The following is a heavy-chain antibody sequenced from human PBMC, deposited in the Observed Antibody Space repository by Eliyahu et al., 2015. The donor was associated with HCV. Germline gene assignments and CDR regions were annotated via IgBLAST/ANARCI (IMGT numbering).Heavy chain of an antibody. CDR1: GFTFSSYA. J-gene: IGHJ5*02. Sequence: EVQLLESGGGLVQPGGSLRLSCAASGFTFSSYAMXWVRQAPGKGLEWVSAISGSGGSTYYADSVKGRFTISRDNSKNTLYLQMNSLRAEDTAVYYCAKDMEDIVVVPAAMWGWFDPWGQGTLVTVSS. V-gene: IGHV3-23*01. CDR3: AKDMEDIVVVPAAMWGWFDP. CDR2: ISGSGGST. D-gene: IGHD2-2*01.